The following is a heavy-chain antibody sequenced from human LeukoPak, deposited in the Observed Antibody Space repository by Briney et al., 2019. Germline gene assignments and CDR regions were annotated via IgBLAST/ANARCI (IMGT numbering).Heavy chain of an antibody. V-gene: IGHV3-21*01. Sequence: GGSLRLSCAAPGITFSNYNMNWVRQAPGKGLEWISSITSSSSYTFYADSVKGRFTISRDNAKNSLYLQMNSLRVEDTAVYYCARVLGSWNIAARHHPTYYYYYYMDVWGKGTTVTVSS. D-gene: IGHD6-6*01. CDR1: GITFSNYN. J-gene: IGHJ6*03. CDR3: ARVLGSWNIAARHHPTYYYYYYMDV. CDR2: ITSSSSYT.